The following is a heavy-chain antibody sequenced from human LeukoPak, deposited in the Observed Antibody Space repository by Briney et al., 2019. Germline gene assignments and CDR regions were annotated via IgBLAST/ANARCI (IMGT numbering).Heavy chain of an antibody. V-gene: IGHV3-23*01. J-gene: IGHJ4*02. D-gene: IGHD3-10*01. CDR1: GFTFTNYA. CDR3: AKDSAHSYYYGSGSYYQF. CDR2: VSGSGDYT. Sequence: QPGGSLRLSCAASGFTFTNYAMTWVRQAPGRGLEWVSAVSGSGDYTYYADSVKGRFTISRDNSKNTLHLQMNSLSAEDTAVYYCAKDSAHSYYYGSGSYYQFWGQGTLVTVSS.